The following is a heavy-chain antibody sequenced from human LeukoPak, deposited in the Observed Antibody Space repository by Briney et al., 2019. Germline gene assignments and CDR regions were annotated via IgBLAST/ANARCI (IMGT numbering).Heavy chain of an antibody. CDR3: VGYSSSFDY. V-gene: IGHV3-30*03. J-gene: IGHJ4*02. Sequence: QSGGSLRLSCAASGSTFSSYGMHWVRQAPGKGLEWVAVISYDGSNKYYADSVKGRFTISRDNSKNTLYLQMNSLRAEDTAVYYCVGYSSSFDYWGQGTLVTVSS. CDR1: GSTFSSYG. D-gene: IGHD3-22*01. CDR2: ISYDGSNK.